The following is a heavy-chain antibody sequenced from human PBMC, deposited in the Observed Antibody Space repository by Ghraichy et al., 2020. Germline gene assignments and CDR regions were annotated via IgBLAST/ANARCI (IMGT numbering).Heavy chain of an antibody. CDR2: IRYDGSNK. CDR1: GFTFSSYG. CDR3: AKGGRSSSLDWFDP. V-gene: IGHV3-30*02. D-gene: IGHD6-13*01. J-gene: IGHJ5*02. Sequence: GGSLRLSCAASGFTFSSYGMHWVRQAPGKGLEWVAFIRYDGSNKYYADSVKGRFTISRDNSKNTLYLQMNSLRAEDTAVYYCAKGGRSSSLDWFDPWGQGTLVTVSS.